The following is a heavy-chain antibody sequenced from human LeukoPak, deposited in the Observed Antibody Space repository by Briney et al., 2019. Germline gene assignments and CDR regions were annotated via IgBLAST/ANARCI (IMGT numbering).Heavy chain of an antibody. V-gene: IGHV4-4*07. CDR2: IYTSGST. CDR1: GGSISSYY. Sequence: SETLSLTCTVSGGSISSYYWSWIRQPAGKGLEWIGRIYTSGSTNYNPSLKSRVTMSVDTSKNQFSLKLSSVTAADTAVYYCARENDYYGSGSYYIAFDIWGQGTMVTVSS. CDR3: ARENDYYGSGSYYIAFDI. D-gene: IGHD3-10*01. J-gene: IGHJ3*02.